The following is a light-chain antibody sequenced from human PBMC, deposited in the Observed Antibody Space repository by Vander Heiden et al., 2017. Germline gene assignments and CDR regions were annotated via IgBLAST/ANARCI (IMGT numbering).Light chain of an antibody. J-gene: IGKJ1*01. CDR3: QQAGSATT. V-gene: IGKV3-20*01. CDR1: QSVSSSY. Sequence: EIVLTQSPGTLSLSPGERATLSCRASQSVSSSYLAWYQQKPGQAPRLLIYGASSRANGIPDRFSGSGYGTDFTLTSSRREPEDFAVYYGQQAGSATTFGQGTRVEIK. CDR2: GAS.